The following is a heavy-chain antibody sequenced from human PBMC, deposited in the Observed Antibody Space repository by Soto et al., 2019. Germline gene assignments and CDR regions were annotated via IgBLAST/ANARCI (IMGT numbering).Heavy chain of an antibody. D-gene: IGHD5-18*01. Sequence: SETLSLTCTVPGDSISSNNNYWIWICQPPGEGLEWIGFISYSGTTSYSPSLKSRVAISLDTSKNQFSLSLSSVTAADTAVYYCARGRGYSYGLDPWGQGSLVTVS. J-gene: IGHJ5*02. CDR3: ARGRGYSYGLDP. CDR1: GDSISSNNNY. CDR2: ISYSGTT. V-gene: IGHV4-30-4*01.